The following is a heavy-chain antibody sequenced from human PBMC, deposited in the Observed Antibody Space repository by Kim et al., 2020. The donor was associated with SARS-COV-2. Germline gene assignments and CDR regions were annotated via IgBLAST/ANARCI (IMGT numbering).Heavy chain of an antibody. Sequence: SVKVSCKASGGTFSSYAISWVRQAPGQGLEWMGRIIPILGIANYAQKFQGRVTITADKSTSTAYMELSSLRSEDTAVYYCARDEFGWSGWYIGWFDPWG. CDR3: ARDEFGWSGWYIGWFDP. J-gene: IGHJ5*02. V-gene: IGHV1-69*04. CDR2: IIPILGIA. CDR1: GGTFSSYA. D-gene: IGHD6-19*01.